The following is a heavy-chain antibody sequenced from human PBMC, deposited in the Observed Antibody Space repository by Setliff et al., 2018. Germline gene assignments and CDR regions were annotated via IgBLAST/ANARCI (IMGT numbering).Heavy chain of an antibody. D-gene: IGHD6-13*01. CDR2: IYYSGST. Sequence: SETLSLTCTVSGGSISSYYWSWIRQPPGKRLEWIGYIYYSGSTNYNPSLESRVTISVDTSKNQFSLRLNSVTAADTAVYYCARDVRVASSSWFKSAFDIWGQGTMVTVSS. CDR1: GGSISSYY. V-gene: IGHV4-59*12. J-gene: IGHJ3*02. CDR3: ARDVRVASSSWFKSAFDI.